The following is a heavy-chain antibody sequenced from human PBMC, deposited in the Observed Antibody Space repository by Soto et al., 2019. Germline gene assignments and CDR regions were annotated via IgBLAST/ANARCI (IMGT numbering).Heavy chain of an antibody. Sequence: GGSLRLSCAASGFTVSSNYMSWVRQAPGKGLEWASVIYSGGSTYYADSVKGRFTISRDNSKNTLYLQMNSLRAEDTAVYYCARVSTTYYYYYGMDVWGQGTTVTVSS. CDR3: ARVSTTYYYYYGMDV. CDR1: GFTVSSNY. CDR2: IYSGGST. V-gene: IGHV3-53*01. J-gene: IGHJ6*02. D-gene: IGHD2-2*01.